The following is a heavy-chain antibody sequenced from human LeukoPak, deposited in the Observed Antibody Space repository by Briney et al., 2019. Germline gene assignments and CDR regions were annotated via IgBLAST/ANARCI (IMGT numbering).Heavy chain of an antibody. CDR2: IYYSGST. J-gene: IGHJ5*02. CDR1: GGSISSSSYY. D-gene: IGHD3-3*01. CDR3: ARRNDPWSGPRNWFDP. Sequence: SETLSLTCTVSGGSISSSSYYWGWIHQPPGKGLEWIGSIYYSGSTYYNPSLKSRVTISVDTSKNQFSLKVSSVTAADTAIYYCARRNDPWSGPRNWFDPWGQGILVTVSS. V-gene: IGHV4-39*07.